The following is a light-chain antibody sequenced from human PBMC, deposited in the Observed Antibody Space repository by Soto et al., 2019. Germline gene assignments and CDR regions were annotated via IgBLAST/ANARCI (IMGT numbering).Light chain of an antibody. CDR1: QSVSTNNKNY. CDR3: QQYYSPPVT. CDR2: WAS. Sequence: DIVMTQSPDSLALTLGEMATINCKSSQSVSTNNKNYLTWYQWKPGQPPRLLIFWASTRESGVPDLFTGSGSGTDFSLTISSLQAEDVAVYYCQQYYSPPVTFGGGTKVEIK. V-gene: IGKV4-1*01. J-gene: IGKJ4*01.